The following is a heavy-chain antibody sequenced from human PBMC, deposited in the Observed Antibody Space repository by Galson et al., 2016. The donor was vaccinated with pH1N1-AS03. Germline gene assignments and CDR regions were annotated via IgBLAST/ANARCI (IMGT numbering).Heavy chain of an antibody. CDR1: GGSISTSSYY. CDR2: IYYSGST. V-gene: IGHV4-39*01. J-gene: IGHJ5*02. CDR3: ARHLHGDYVGWFDP. D-gene: IGHD4-17*01. Sequence: ETLSLTCTVSGGSISTSSYYWGWIRQPPGKGLEWIGSIYYSGSTYYNPSLRSRVTMSVDTSKNQFSLKLSSVTAADTAVYYSARHLHGDYVGWFDPWGQGTLVTVSS.